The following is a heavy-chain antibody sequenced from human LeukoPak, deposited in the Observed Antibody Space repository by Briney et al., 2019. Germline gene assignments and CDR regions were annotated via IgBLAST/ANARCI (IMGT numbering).Heavy chain of an antibody. V-gene: IGHV4-34*01. CDR3: ARLGRRWLVPAANEYWFDP. D-gene: IGHD2-2*01. J-gene: IGHJ5*02. Sequence: PSETLSLTCAVYGGSFSGYYWSWIRQPPGKGLEWIGEINHSGSTNHNPFLKSRVTISVDTSKNQFSLKLSSVTAADTAVYYCARLGRRWLVPAANEYWFDPWGQGTLVTVSS. CDR1: GGSFSGYY. CDR2: INHSGST.